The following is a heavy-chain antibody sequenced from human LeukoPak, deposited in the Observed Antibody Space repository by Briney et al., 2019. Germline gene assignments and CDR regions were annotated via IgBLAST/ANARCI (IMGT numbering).Heavy chain of an antibody. V-gene: IGHV3-23*01. D-gene: IGHD2-21*01. J-gene: IGHJ6*02. CDR2: ISGSGEFT. CDR1: GLNFSNYA. CDR3: AKDWTRGAYYYGMDV. Sequence: PGGSLRLSCAAPGLNFSNYALTWVRQAPGKGLEWVSAISGSGEFTHYADSVKGRLTIYRDNSKNEVYLQMNSLRADDTAVYYCAKDWTRGAYYYGMDVWGQGTTVTVSS.